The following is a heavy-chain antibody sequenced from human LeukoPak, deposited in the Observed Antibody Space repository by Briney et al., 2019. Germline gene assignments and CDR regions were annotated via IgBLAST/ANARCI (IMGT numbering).Heavy chain of an antibody. Sequence: GRSLRLSCAASGFTFSSYGMHWVRQAPGKGLEWVAFIRYDGSNKYYADSVKGRFTISRDNSKNTLYLQMNSLRAEDTGVYYCAKEPSSSSWSPSILDYWGQGTLVTVSS. D-gene: IGHD6-13*01. J-gene: IGHJ4*02. CDR1: GFTFSSYG. V-gene: IGHV3-30*02. CDR2: IRYDGSNK. CDR3: AKEPSSSSWSPSILDY.